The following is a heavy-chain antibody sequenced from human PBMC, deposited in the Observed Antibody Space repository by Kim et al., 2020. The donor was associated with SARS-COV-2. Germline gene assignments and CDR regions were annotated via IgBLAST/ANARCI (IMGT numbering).Heavy chain of an antibody. CDR1: GGTFSSYA. V-gene: IGHV1-69*13. Sequence: SVKVSCKASGGTFSSYAISWVRQAPGQGLEWMGGIIPIFGTANYAQKFQGRVTITADESTSTAYMELSSLRSEDTAVYYCASGTMVQGVIMTNWFDPWGQGTLVTVSS. D-gene: IGHD3-10*01. CDR3: ASGTMVQGVIMTNWFDP. CDR2: IIPIFGTA. J-gene: IGHJ5*02.